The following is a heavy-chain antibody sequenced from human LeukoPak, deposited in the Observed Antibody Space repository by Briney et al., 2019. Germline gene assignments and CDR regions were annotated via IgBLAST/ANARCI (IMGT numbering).Heavy chain of an antibody. D-gene: IGHD3-10*01. CDR2: ITSSGRTP. J-gene: IGHJ4*02. Sequence: GGSLRLSCEASGFTFNTQAMSWVRQAPGKGLEGVASITSSGRTPYYTDSVKGRFTISRDNSKNTLYLQMNSLRGEDTAVYYCAKDRPNFYETSGSYYKIKGDFWGQGSLVTVSS. CDR1: GFTFNTQA. CDR3: AKDRPNFYETSGSYYKIKGDF. V-gene: IGHV3-23*01.